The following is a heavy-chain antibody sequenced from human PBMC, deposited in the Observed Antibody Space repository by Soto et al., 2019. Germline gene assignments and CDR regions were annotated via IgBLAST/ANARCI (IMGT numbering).Heavy chain of an antibody. V-gene: IGHV3-74*01. D-gene: IGHD2-21*02. Sequence: GGSLRLSCAASGFTFDDYAMHWVRQASGKGLVWVSRINSDGSSTSYADSVKGRFTISRDNAKNTLYLQMNSLRAEDTAVYYCARVSGREVVTIYYYGMDVWGQGTTVTVSS. CDR2: INSDGSST. J-gene: IGHJ6*02. CDR1: GFTFDDYA. CDR3: ARVSGREVVTIYYYGMDV.